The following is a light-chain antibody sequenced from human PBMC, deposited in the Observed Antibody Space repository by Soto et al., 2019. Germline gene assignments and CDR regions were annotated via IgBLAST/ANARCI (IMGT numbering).Light chain of an antibody. V-gene: IGLV2-11*01. CDR1: SSDVGGYNY. CDR2: DIT. Sequence: QSVLTQPRSVSGSPGQSVTISCTGTSSDVGGYNYVYWYQQQPGKAPKFMIYDITKRPSGVPDRFSGSKSGNTASLTISGLQAEDEADYYCCSYVGSYTSYVFGTGAKLSVL. CDR3: CSYVGSYTSYV. J-gene: IGLJ1*01.